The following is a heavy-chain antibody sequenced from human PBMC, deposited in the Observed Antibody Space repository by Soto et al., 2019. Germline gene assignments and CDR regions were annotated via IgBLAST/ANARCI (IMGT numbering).Heavy chain of an antibody. D-gene: IGHD2-15*01. CDR3: ARDLGNCSGGSCYGYYYYGMDV. CDR1: GGSISSYY. Sequence: PSETLSLTCTVSGGSISSYYWSWIRQPPGKGLEWIGYIYYSGSTNYNPSLKSRVTISVDTSKNQFSLKLSSVTAADTAVYYCARDLGNCSGGSCYGYYYYGMDVWGQGTTVTVSS. J-gene: IGHJ6*02. V-gene: IGHV4-59*01. CDR2: IYYSGST.